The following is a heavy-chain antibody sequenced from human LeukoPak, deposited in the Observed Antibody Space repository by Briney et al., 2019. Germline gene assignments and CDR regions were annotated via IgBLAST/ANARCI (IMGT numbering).Heavy chain of an antibody. D-gene: IGHD3-22*01. V-gene: IGHV4-59*01. CDR2: IYYSGST. Sequence: SETLSLTFTVSGGSISSYYWSWIRQPPGKGLEWIGYIYYSGSTNYNPSLKSRVTIPVDTSKNQFSLKLSSVTAADTAVYYCARVSPNYYDSSGYYYLRAFDIWGQGTMVTVSS. J-gene: IGHJ3*02. CDR3: ARVSPNYYDSSGYYYLRAFDI. CDR1: GGSISSYY.